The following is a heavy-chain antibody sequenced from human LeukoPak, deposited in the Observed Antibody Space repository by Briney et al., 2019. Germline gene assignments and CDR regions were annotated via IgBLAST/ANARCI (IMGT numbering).Heavy chain of an antibody. CDR1: GVSISIYY. V-gene: IGHV4-59*01. J-gene: IGHJ4*02. D-gene: IGHD1-26*01. CDR3: VRDRELNY. Sequence: PSETLSLTCTVSGVSISIYYWSWVRQPPGKGLEWIGYIYNSGSTNYNLSLRSRATISADTSKNQFSLKLSSVTAADTAVYYCVRDRELNYWGQGTLVTVSS. CDR2: IYNSGST.